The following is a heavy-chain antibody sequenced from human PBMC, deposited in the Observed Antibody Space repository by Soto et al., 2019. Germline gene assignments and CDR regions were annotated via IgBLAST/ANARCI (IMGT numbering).Heavy chain of an antibody. V-gene: IGHV3-15*01. J-gene: IGHJ4*02. Sequence: EVQLVESGGGLVQPGGSLRLSCTASGFIFSNAWMTWVRQAPGKGLEWVGRIKSKIDGGTTDYAAPVKGRFTISRDDSKNTLYLQMNSLKTEDTAVYYCTTDLPWNYRALAYWGQGTLVTVSS. CDR2: IKSKIDGGTT. CDR1: GFIFSNAW. D-gene: IGHD1-7*01. CDR3: TTDLPWNYRALAY.